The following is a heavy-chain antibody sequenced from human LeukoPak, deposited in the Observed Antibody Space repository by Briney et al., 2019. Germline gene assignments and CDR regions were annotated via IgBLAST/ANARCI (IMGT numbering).Heavy chain of an antibody. V-gene: IGHV4-59*01. Sequence: PSETLSPTCTVSGGSISSYYWSWIRQPPGKGLEWIGYIYYSGSTNYNPSLKSRVTISVDTSKNQFSLKLSSVTAADTAVYYCASGIAVAGRAFDIWGQGTMVTVSS. J-gene: IGHJ3*02. CDR3: ASGIAVAGRAFDI. D-gene: IGHD6-19*01. CDR1: GGSISSYY. CDR2: IYYSGST.